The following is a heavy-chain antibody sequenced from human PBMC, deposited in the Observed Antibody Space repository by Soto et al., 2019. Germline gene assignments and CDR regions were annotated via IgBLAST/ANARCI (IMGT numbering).Heavy chain of an antibody. CDR2: ISYDGNVA. D-gene: IGHD1-1*01. CDR1: GFTFSNYG. V-gene: IGHV3-30*18. CDR3: AKEGPITNWYFDY. Sequence: QVQLVESGGGVVQPGRSLRLSCAASGFTFSNYGMHWVRQAPGKGLEWVIVISYDGNVAYYADYVKGRFTISRDNSKNTLYLQMNSLRTEETAMYYCAKEGPITNWYFDYWGQGTLVTVSS. J-gene: IGHJ4*02.